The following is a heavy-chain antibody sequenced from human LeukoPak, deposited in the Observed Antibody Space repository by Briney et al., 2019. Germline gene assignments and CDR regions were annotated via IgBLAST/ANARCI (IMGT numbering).Heavy chain of an antibody. Sequence: SETLSLTCAVYGGSFSGYYWSWIRQPPGKGLEWIGEINHSGSTNYNPSLKSRVTISVDTSKNQFSLKLSSVTAADTAVYYCARDGGRDWGQGTLVTVSS. CDR1: GGSFSGYY. V-gene: IGHV4-34*01. CDR3: ARDGGRD. CDR2: INHSGST. J-gene: IGHJ4*02.